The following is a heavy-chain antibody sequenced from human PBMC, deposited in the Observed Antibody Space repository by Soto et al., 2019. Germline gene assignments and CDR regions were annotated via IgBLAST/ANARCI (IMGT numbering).Heavy chain of an antibody. J-gene: IGHJ4*02. Sequence: EVQLLESGGGLVQPGGSLRLSCAASGFTFSNYAMSWVRQPPGKGLEWVSLIGGSGGSTYYADSVKVRFTISRDNSKNTLYLQMNSLRAEDRAVYYCAARRDGCPSFDYWGQVTMVTFS. CDR1: GFTFSNYA. CDR3: AARRDGCPSFDY. D-gene: IGHD6-19*01. V-gene: IGHV3-23*01. CDR2: IGGSGGST.